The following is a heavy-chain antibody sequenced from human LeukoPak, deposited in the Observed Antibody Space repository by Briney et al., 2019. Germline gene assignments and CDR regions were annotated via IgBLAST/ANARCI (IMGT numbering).Heavy chain of an antibody. D-gene: IGHD1-1*01. Sequence: SETLSLTCAVYGGSFSGYYWSWIRQPPGKGLEWIGEINHSGSTNYNPSLKSRVTISVDTSKNQFSLKLGSVTAADTAVYYCARNDAPSYGMDVWGQGTTVTVSS. V-gene: IGHV4-34*01. CDR3: ARNDAPSYGMDV. J-gene: IGHJ6*02. CDR2: INHSGST. CDR1: GGSFSGYY.